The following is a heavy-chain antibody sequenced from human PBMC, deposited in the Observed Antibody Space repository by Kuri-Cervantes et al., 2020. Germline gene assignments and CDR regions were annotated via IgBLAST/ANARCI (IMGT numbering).Heavy chain of an antibody. CDR2: IYYSRST. Sequence: LRLSCTVSGGSISSGGYYWSWHRQHPGRGLEWFRYIYYSRSTYYKPSLKSRVTISVDTSKNQSSLKLSSVTAADTAVYYCARVAGSGSYSDYWGQGTLVTVSS. D-gene: IGHD3-10*01. CDR1: GGSISSGGYY. V-gene: IGHV4-31*03. CDR3: ARVAGSGSYSDY. J-gene: IGHJ4*02.